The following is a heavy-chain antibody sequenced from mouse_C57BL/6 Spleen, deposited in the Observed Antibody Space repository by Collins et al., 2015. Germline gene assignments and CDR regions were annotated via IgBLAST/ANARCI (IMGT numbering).Heavy chain of an antibody. Sequence: QVQLQQPGADLVKPGASVRLSCKASGYTFTIYWMHWVKRRPGQGLEWIGMIHPNGGSTNYNENFKNKATLTVDKSSSTAYMQLSSLTSEDSAVYYCARDDYDVGYWGQGTTLTVSS. CDR3: ARDDYDVGY. D-gene: IGHD2-4*01. V-gene: IGHV1-64*01. CDR2: IHPNGGST. CDR1: GYTFTIYW. J-gene: IGHJ2*01.